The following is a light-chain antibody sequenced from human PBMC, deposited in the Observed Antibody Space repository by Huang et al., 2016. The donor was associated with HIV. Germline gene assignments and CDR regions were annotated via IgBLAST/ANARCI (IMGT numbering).Light chain of an antibody. CDR2: GAS. CDR3: QQYNNWPWT. V-gene: IGKV3-15*01. CDR1: QSVSSN. Sequence: EIVLTQSPATLSVSPGERATLSCRASQSVSSNLAWYQQKPGQAPRLLLDGASTRATGIPTRFKGSGSGTEFTLTISRLQSEDFAVYYCQQYNNWPWTFGQGTKVELK. J-gene: IGKJ1*01.